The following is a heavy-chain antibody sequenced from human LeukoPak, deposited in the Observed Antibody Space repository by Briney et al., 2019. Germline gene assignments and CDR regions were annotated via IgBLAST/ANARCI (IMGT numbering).Heavy chain of an antibody. CDR1: GGSISSGSYY. D-gene: IGHD3-3*01. J-gene: IGHJ4*02. V-gene: IGHV4-61*02. CDR3: SALEWLSERVDY. CDR2: IYTSGST. Sequence: PSQTLSLTCTVSGGSISSGSYYWSWIRQPAGKGLEWIGRIYTSGSTNYNPSLKSRLTISVDTSKNQFSLKLSSVTAADTAVYYCSALEWLSERVDYWGQGTLVTVSS.